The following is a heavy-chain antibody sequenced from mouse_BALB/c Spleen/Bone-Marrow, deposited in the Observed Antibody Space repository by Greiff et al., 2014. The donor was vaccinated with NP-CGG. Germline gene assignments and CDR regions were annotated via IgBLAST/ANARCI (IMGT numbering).Heavy chain of an antibody. J-gene: IGHJ1*01. Sequence: ESGPGLVKPSQSLSLTCTVTGYSITSDYAWNWIRQFPGNKLEWMGYISYSGSTSYNPSLKSRISITRDTSKNQFFLQLNSVTTDDTATYYCAGNYWYFDVWGAGTTVTVSS. CDR3: AGNYWYFDV. CDR2: ISYSGST. D-gene: IGHD2-1*01. CDR1: GYSITSDYA. V-gene: IGHV3-2*02.